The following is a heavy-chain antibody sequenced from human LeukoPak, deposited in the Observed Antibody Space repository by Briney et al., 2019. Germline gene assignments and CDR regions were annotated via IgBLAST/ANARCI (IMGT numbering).Heavy chain of an antibody. Sequence: SETLSLTCTVSGGSISSYYWSWIRQPAGKGLEWIGRIYTSGSTNYNPSLKSRVTMSVDKSKNQFSLKMSSVTAADTAVYCCARYECSGGSCYVDYWGQGTLVTVSS. CDR2: IYTSGST. CDR3: ARYECSGGSCYVDY. J-gene: IGHJ4*02. CDR1: GGSISSYY. D-gene: IGHD2-15*01. V-gene: IGHV4-4*07.